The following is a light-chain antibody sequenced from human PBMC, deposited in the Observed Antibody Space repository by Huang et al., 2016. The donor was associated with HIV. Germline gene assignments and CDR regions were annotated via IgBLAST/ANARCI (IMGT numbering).Light chain of an antibody. Sequence: EIVMTQSPATLSVSPGDRATLSCWASQSVGSNLAWYQQKPGQAPRLLIYDASTRATDIPARFSGSGSGTEFTLTISSLQSEDFAVYYCQQFDTWPPAFGQGTKVEIK. CDR3: QQFDTWPPA. V-gene: IGKV3-15*01. CDR1: QSVGSN. CDR2: DAS. J-gene: IGKJ1*01.